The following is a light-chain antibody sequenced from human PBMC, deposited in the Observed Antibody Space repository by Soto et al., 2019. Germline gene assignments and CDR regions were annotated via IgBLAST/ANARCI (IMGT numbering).Light chain of an antibody. CDR2: KVS. CDR3: MQGTQWPPYT. Sequence: DVVMTQSPLSLPVTLGQPASISCRSSQSLAYSDGNTYLNWFQQRPAQSPRRLIYKVSNRDSGVPDRFSGSGSGNDFTLTISRVEAEDVGVYYGMQGTQWPPYTFGQGTKLEIK. CDR1: QSLAYSDGNTY. V-gene: IGKV2-30*01. J-gene: IGKJ2*01.